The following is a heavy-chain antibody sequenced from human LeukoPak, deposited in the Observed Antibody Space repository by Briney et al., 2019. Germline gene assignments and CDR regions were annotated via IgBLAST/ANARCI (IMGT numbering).Heavy chain of an antibody. CDR2: ISYDGSNY. D-gene: IGHD1-26*01. V-gene: IGHV3-30-3*01. Sequence: GRSLRLSCAASGFTFSSHATHWVRQAPGKGLEWMAVISYDGSNYYYADSVKGRFTISRDNSKNTLYLQVNSLRAEDTAVFYCARDLVGATWDYFDYWGQGTLVTVSS. J-gene: IGHJ4*02. CDR3: ARDLVGATWDYFDY. CDR1: GFTFSSHA.